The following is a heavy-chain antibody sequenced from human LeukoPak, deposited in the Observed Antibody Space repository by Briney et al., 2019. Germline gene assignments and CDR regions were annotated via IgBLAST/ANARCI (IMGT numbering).Heavy chain of an antibody. CDR3: ARVGLGHCSSTSCYSLIAAAVVFDY. Sequence: SETLALICAVYGGSFSGYYWSWIRQPPGKGLEWIGEINHSGSANYNPSLKSRVTISVDTSKNQYSLKLSSVTAADTAVYYCARVGLGHCSSTSCYSLIAAAVVFDYWGQGTLVTVSS. D-gene: IGHD2-2*01. CDR1: GGSFSGYY. V-gene: IGHV4-34*01. J-gene: IGHJ4*02. CDR2: INHSGSA.